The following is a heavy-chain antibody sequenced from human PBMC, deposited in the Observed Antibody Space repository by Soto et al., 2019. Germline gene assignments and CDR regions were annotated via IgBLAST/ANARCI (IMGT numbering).Heavy chain of an antibody. Sequence: ASVKVSCKASGYTFTGYYMHWVRQARGQGLEWMGWINPNSGGTNYAQKFQGRVTMTRDTSISTAYMELSRLRSDDTAVYYCARGTYYYDSSGYWGDFWFDPWGQGTLVTVSS. CDR1: GYTFTGYY. CDR3: ARGTYYYDSSGYWGDFWFDP. V-gene: IGHV1-2*02. D-gene: IGHD3-22*01. CDR2: INPNSGGT. J-gene: IGHJ5*02.